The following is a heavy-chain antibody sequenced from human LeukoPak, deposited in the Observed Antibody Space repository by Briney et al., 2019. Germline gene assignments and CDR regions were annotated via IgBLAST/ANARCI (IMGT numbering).Heavy chain of an antibody. CDR2: IYYSGST. V-gene: IGHV4-39*07. D-gene: IGHD6-19*01. J-gene: IGHJ4*02. CDR1: GGSISSSSYY. Sequence: SETLSLTCTVSGGSISSSSYYWGWIRQPPGKGLEWIGSIYYSGSTYYNPSLKSRVTISVDTSKNQFSLKLSSVTAADTAVYYCARHYPSSGWYFDYWGQGTLVTVSS. CDR3: ARHYPSSGWYFDY.